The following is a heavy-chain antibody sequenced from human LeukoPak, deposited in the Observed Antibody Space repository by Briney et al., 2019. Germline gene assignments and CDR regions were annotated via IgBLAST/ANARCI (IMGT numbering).Heavy chain of an antibody. V-gene: IGHV3-30-3*01. CDR2: ISYDGSNK. D-gene: IGHD5-24*01. CDR3: ARGHRDGYNRFDY. CDR1: GFTFSSYA. Sequence: GSLRLSCAASGFTFSSYAMHWVRQAPGKGLEWVAVISYDGSNKYYADSVKGRFTISRDNSKNTLYLQMNSLRAEDTAVYYCARGHRDGYNRFDYWGQGTLVTVSS. J-gene: IGHJ4*02.